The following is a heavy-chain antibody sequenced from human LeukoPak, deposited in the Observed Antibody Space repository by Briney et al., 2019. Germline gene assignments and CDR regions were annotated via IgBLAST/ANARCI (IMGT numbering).Heavy chain of an antibody. CDR3: ARGTWIQLWLPFDY. J-gene: IGHJ4*02. Sequence: PGGSLRLPCAASGFTFSSYWMSWVRQAPGKGLEWVANIKQDGSEKYYVDSVKGRFTISRDNAKNSLYLQMNSLRAEDTAVYYCARGTWIQLWLPFDYWGQGTLVTVSS. CDR1: GFTFSSYW. CDR2: IKQDGSEK. V-gene: IGHV3-7*01. D-gene: IGHD5-18*01.